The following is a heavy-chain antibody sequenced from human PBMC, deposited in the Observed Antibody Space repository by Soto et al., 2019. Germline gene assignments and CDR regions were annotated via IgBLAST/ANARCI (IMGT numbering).Heavy chain of an antibody. CDR2: INVWDGNT. V-gene: IGHV1-18*01. CDR1: GYNFKVYG. CDR3: ARADYGENNWCDS. J-gene: IGHJ5*01. Sequence: GASVKVSCKASGYNFKVYGISWVRQAPGQGLEWMGWINVWDGNTNYAQKFQGRVTLTTDTSTNTAHMELRSLRSDDTATYYCARADYGENNWCDSWGQGSQVAVSS. D-gene: IGHD4-17*01.